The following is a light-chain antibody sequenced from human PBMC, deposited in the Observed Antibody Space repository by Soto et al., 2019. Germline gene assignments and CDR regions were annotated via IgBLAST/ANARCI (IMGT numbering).Light chain of an antibody. J-gene: IGKJ5*01. V-gene: IGKV3-15*01. CDR1: QSVSSR. CDR3: QRYNYWPIT. CDR2: AAS. Sequence: EMLVTQSPATLSVSPGERATLSCRASQSVSSRLGWYQRKPGQAPMLLIYAASTRATGVPARFSGSVSGTEFTLTISILQSEDFAVYCCQRYNYWPITFGQGTRLEI.